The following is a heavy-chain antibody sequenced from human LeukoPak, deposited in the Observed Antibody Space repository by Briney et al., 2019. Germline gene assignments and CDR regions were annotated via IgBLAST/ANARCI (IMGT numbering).Heavy chain of an antibody. CDR2: ISSSGSTI. V-gene: IGHV3-48*03. CDR3: AKDGPRRIPYYMDV. CDR1: GFTFSSYE. Sequence: GGSLRLSCAASGFTFSSYEMNWVRQAPGKGLEWVSYISSSGSTIYYADSVKGRFTISRDNSKNTLYLQMNSLRAADTAVYYCAKDGPRRIPYYMDVWGKGTTVTVSS. J-gene: IGHJ6*03.